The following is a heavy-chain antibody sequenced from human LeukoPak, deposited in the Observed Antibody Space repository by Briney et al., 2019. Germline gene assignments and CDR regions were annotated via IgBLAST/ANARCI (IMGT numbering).Heavy chain of an antibody. CDR3: ARDSGGDAYNDYFDS. V-gene: IGHV3-64*01. CDR2: INYNGDRT. CDR1: GFSFNTYA. J-gene: IGHJ4*02. Sequence: GGSPRLSCAASGFSFNTYAMHWVRQAPGKGLEYVSAINYNGDRTYYANSVKGRFIISRDNSRKTLLLQMGSLRAEDTAVYYCARDSGGDAYNDYFDSWGQGTLVTVSS. D-gene: IGHD5-24*01.